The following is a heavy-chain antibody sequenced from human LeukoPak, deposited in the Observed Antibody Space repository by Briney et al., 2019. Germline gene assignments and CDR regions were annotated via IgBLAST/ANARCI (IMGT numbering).Heavy chain of an antibody. D-gene: IGHD4-17*01. V-gene: IGHV3-30*02. J-gene: IGHJ6*03. CDR3: AKDKSDYGDYSYMDV. CDR2: IRYDGSNK. CDR1: GFTFSSYG. Sequence: GGSLRLSCAASGFTFSSYGMHWVRQAPGKGLDWVAFIRYDGSNKYCADSVKGRFTVSRDNSKNTLYLQMNSLRAEDTAVYYCAKDKSDYGDYSYMDVWGKGITVTVSS.